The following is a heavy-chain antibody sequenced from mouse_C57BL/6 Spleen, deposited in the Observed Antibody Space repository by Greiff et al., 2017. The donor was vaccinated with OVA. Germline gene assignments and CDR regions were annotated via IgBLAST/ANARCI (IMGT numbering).Heavy chain of an antibody. D-gene: IGHD2-3*01. V-gene: IGHV1-80*01. CDR3: ARGRGDGYYPFDY. J-gene: IGHJ2*01. Sequence: VQLQESGAELVKPGASVKISCKASGYAFSSYWMNWVKQRPGKGLEWIGQIYPGDGDTNYNGKFKGKATLTADKSSSTAYMQLSSLTSEDSAVYFCARGRGDGYYPFDYWGQGTTLTVSS. CDR1: GYAFSSYW. CDR2: IYPGDGDT.